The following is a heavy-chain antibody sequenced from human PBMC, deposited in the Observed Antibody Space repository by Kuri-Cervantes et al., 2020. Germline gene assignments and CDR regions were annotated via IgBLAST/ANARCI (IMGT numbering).Heavy chain of an antibody. CDR1: DGPISSYN. Sequence: LRRSCTVPDGPISSYNWSWIRKPPGKGLELSWCINHSGSTNYNPSLKSRVTISVDTSKNQFSLKLSSVTAADTAVYYFARVGVVTRGRRLYYSGIEVWGQGTTVTVSS. CDR3: ARVGVVTRGRRLYYSGIEV. D-gene: IGHD4-23*01. V-gene: IGHV4-4*09. J-gene: IGHJ6*02. CDR2: INHSGST.